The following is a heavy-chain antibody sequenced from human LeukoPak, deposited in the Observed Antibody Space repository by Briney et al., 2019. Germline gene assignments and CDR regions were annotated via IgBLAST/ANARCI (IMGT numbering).Heavy chain of an antibody. CDR3: AREASGWYGPLDY. CDR2: IFYSGST. V-gene: IGHV4-39*07. D-gene: IGHD6-19*01. Sequence: SETLSLTCTVSGGSISTSNYYWGWIRQPPGKGLEWIGNIFYSGSTYYSPSLKSRVTISLDTSRNQFSLKLSSVTAADTAVYYCAREASGWYGPLDYWGQGTLVTVSS. CDR1: GGSISTSNYY. J-gene: IGHJ4*02.